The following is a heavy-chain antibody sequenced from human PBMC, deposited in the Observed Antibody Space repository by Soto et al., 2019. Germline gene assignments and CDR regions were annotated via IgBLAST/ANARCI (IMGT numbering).Heavy chain of an antibody. CDR3: ARQDDYGDFRSYWYFDL. CDR2: IYYSGST. CDR1: GGSISSSSYY. J-gene: IGHJ2*01. V-gene: IGHV4-39*01. D-gene: IGHD4-17*01. Sequence: QLQLQESGPGLVKPSETLSLTCTVSGGSISSSSYYWGWIRQPPGKVLEWIGSIYYSGSTYYNPSLKSRVTISVDTSKNQSCLKQSSVTAADTAVYYCARQDDYGDFRSYWYFDLWGRGTLVTVSS.